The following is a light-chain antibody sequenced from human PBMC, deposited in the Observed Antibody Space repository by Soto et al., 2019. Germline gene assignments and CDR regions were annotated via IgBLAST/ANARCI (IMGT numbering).Light chain of an antibody. J-gene: IGKJ3*01. CDR1: QSVSSY. Sequence: EIVLTQSPATLSLSPGERATLSCRASQSVSSYLAWYQQKPGQAPRLLIYDATNRATGIPARFNCSGSGTEFTLTISSLCPEDFAVYYCQQRSNWPPIFTFRPRTKVDIK. V-gene: IGKV3-11*01. CDR2: DAT. CDR3: QQRSNWPPIFT.